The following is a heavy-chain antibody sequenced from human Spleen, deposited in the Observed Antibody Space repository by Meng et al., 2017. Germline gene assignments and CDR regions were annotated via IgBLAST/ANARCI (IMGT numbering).Heavy chain of an antibody. CDR2: ISSNSANI. V-gene: IGHV3-21*01. CDR3: ARGVGDPLY. D-gene: IGHD1-26*01. Sequence: GGSLRLSCAASGFTFSNYGMSWVRQAPGKGLEWVSSISSNSANIYYTDSVKGRFTISRDNAKNSLFLQMNSLRAEDTAVYYCARGVGDPLYWGQGTLVTVSS. CDR1: GFTFSNYG. J-gene: IGHJ4*02.